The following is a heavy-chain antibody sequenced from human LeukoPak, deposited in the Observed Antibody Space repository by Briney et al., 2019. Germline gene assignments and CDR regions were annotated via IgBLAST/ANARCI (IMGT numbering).Heavy chain of an antibody. J-gene: IGHJ4*02. D-gene: IGHD5-24*01. CDR1: GFTFSAYS. CDR3: ARDYKYAFDN. CDR2: IGISSGNT. Sequence: GGSLRLSCAASGFTFSAYSMNWVRQAPGKGLEWISYIGISSGNTEYADSVKGRFTISGDKAKNSLYLQMNSLRVEDTAVYYCARDYKYAFDNWGQGTLVTVSS. V-gene: IGHV3-48*01.